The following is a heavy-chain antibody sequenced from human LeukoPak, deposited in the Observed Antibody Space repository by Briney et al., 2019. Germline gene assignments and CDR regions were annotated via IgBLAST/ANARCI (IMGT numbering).Heavy chain of an antibody. V-gene: IGHV1-69*04. Sequence: SVKVSCKASGGTFSSYAISWVRQAPGQGLEWMGRIIPIFGIANYAQKFQGRVTITADKSTSTAYMELSSLRPEDTAVYYCARVGPQQLVPFYYYGMDVWGKGTTVTVSS. J-gene: IGHJ6*04. CDR2: IIPIFGIA. D-gene: IGHD6-13*01. CDR3: ARVGPQQLVPFYYYGMDV. CDR1: GGTFSSYA.